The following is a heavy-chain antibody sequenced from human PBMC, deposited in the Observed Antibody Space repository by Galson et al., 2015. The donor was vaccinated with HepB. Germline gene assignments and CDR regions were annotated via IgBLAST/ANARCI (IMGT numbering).Heavy chain of an antibody. J-gene: IGHJ4*02. Sequence: SVKVSCKASGYTFTSYAMHWVRQAPGQRLEWMGWINAGNGNTKYSQKFQGRVTITRDTSASTAHMELSSLRSEDTAVYYCARDRIRCSSGSCYSPMGYWGQGTLGTVSS. V-gene: IGHV1-3*01. CDR3: ARDRIRCSSGSCYSPMGY. CDR1: GYTFTSYA. CDR2: INAGNGNT. D-gene: IGHD2-15*01.